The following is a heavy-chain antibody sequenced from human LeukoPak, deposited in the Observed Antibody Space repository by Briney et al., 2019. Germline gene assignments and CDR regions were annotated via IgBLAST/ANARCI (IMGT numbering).Heavy chain of an antibody. D-gene: IGHD5-18*01. CDR1: GGSLSGHY. V-gene: IGHV4-34*01. CDR2: INHSGST. CDR3: ANHRGDTYGPYDY. J-gene: IGHJ4*02. Sequence: KPSETLSLTCAVYGGSLSGHYWSWIRQPPGKGLEWIGEINHSGSTNYNPSLKSRVTISVDTSNNQFSLKVNSVTAADTATYYCANHRGDTYGPYDYWGQGTLVTVSS.